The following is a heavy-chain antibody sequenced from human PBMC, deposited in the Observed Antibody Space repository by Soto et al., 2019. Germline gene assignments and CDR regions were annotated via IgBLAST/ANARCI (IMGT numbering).Heavy chain of an antibody. J-gene: IGHJ5*02. CDR3: ARGGSLNWFDP. CDR1: GFTFSSYS. CDR2: ISSSSSTM. V-gene: IGHV3-48*01. Sequence: EVQLVESGGGLVQPGGSLRLSCAASGFTFSSYSMNWVRQAPGKGLEWVSYISSSSSTMYYADSVKGRFTISRDNAKNSLYLQRNSLRAEDTAVYYCARGGSLNWFDPWGQGTLVTVSS. D-gene: IGHD3-10*01.